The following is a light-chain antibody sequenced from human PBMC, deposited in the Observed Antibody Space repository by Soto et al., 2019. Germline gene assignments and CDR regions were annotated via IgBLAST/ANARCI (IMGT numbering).Light chain of an antibody. Sequence: QPVLTQPPSASGTPGQRVTISCSGSSSNIGSKYVSWYQHLPGTAPKLLIHRNNERPSGVPDRFSASKSGTSASLAISGLRSEDEGDYFCASWVGSLSAWVFGGGTKLTVL. CDR1: SSNIGSKY. CDR2: RNN. CDR3: ASWVGSLSAWV. V-gene: IGLV1-47*01. J-gene: IGLJ3*02.